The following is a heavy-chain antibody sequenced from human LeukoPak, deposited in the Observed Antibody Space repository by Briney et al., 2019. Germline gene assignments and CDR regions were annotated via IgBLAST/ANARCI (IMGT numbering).Heavy chain of an antibody. CDR3: ARVGSWRRRELGHSDY. Sequence: SETLSLTCTVSGGSISSDYWSWIRQPPGKGLEWIGYIYDSGSTNYNPSLKSRVTISVDTSKNQFSLKLSSVTAAGTAVYYCARVGSWRRRELGHSDYWGQGTLVTVSS. D-gene: IGHD6-13*01. V-gene: IGHV4-59*12. CDR1: GGSISSDY. J-gene: IGHJ4*02. CDR2: IYDSGST.